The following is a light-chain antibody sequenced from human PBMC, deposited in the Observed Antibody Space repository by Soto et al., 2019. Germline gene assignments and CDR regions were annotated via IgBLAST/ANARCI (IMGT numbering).Light chain of an antibody. V-gene: IGKV1-9*01. CDR2: AAS. CDR1: QSISTY. J-gene: IGKJ4*01. Sequence: DIQLTQSPSFLSASVGDRVTITCRASQSISTYLAWYQQKPGKAPKLLIYAASTLQSGVPSRFSGSGSGTEFTLTISSLQPEDFATYYCQQPNSYPLTFGGGTKVEIK. CDR3: QQPNSYPLT.